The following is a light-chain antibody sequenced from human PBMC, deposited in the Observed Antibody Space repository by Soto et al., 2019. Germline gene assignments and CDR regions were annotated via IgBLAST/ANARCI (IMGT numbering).Light chain of an antibody. CDR1: QSILHSSNNKNF. Sequence: DIVMTQSPDSLAVSLGKRATINCKSSQSILHSSNNKNFLAWYQKKPGQPPRLLIYWASTRGSGVPDRFSGSGSGTDFTLTISSLQAEDVALYYCQQYYPTLALTFGGGTRVEIK. J-gene: IGKJ4*01. CDR2: WAS. CDR3: QQYYPTLALT. V-gene: IGKV4-1*01.